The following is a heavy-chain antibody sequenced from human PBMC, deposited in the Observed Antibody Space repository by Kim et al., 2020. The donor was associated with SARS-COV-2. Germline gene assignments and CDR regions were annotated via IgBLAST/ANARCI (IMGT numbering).Heavy chain of an antibody. J-gene: IGHJ5*02. V-gene: IGHV3-23*01. Sequence: GGSLRLSCAASGFTFSSSAMTWVRQAPGKGLEWVSGIRIAGDSTYYADSVKGRFTISRDNSRNTLYLQMNGLRAEDTAVYYCARIVVRGMFDPWGQGTLVTVSS. CDR1: GFTFSSSA. CDR2: IRIAGDST. CDR3: ARIVVRGMFDP. D-gene: IGHD3-10*01.